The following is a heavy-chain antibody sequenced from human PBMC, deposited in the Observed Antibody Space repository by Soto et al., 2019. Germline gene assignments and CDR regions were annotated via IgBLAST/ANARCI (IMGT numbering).Heavy chain of an antibody. V-gene: IGHV3-30-3*01. CDR1: GFAVSSYS. Sequence: GGSLRLSCAASGFAVSSYSMHWVRQAPGKGLEWVAAMSFDGNSKYFADSVKGRSKISRDTSKNTWSLEMESLGVEDSALYHCTRGRSMIANDDFEYWGQGTQVTVSS. J-gene: IGHJ4*02. D-gene: IGHD2-21*01. CDR3: TRGRSMIANDDFEY. CDR2: MSFDGNSK.